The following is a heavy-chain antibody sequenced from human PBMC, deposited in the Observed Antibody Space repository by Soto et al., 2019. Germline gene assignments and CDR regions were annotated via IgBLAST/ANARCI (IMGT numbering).Heavy chain of an antibody. J-gene: IGHJ4*02. V-gene: IGHV3-30*03. CDR2: ISYDGSNK. CDR3: ARDILSGGAYPDY. CDR1: GFTFSSYG. Sequence: SLRLSCAASGFTFSSYGMHWVRQAPGKGLEWVAVISYDGSNKYYADSVKGRFTISRDNAKNSLFLQMNSLRAEDTAVYYCARDILSGGAYPDYWGQGTKVTVSS. D-gene: IGHD3-10*01.